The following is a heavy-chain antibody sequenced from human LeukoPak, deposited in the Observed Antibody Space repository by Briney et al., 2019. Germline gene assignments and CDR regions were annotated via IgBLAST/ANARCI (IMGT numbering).Heavy chain of an antibody. CDR3: ARGRDFWSRDFDY. V-gene: IGHV4-34*01. J-gene: IGHJ4*02. Sequence: SETLSLTCAVYGGSFSGYYWSWIRQPPGKGLEWIGEINHSGSTNYNPSLKSRVTISVDTSKDQFSLKLSSVTAADTAVYYCARGRDFWSRDFDYWGQGTLVTVSS. CDR2: INHSGST. D-gene: IGHD3-3*01. CDR1: GGSFSGYY.